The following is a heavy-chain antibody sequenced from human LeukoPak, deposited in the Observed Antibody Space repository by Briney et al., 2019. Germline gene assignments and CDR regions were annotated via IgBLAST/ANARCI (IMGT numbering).Heavy chain of an antibody. Sequence: SETLSLTCTVSGGSISSSSYYWGWIRQPPGKGLEWIGSIYYSGSTYYNPSLKSRVTISVDTSKNQFSLKLSSVTAADTAVYYCARDGVVVVAANPFDYWGQGTLVTVSS. V-gene: IGHV4-39*07. CDR3: ARDGVVVVAANPFDY. D-gene: IGHD2-15*01. CDR2: IYYSGST. CDR1: GGSISSSSYY. J-gene: IGHJ4*02.